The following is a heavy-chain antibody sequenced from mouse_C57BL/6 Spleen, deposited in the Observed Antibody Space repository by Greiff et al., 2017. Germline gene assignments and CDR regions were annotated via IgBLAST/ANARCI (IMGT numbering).Heavy chain of an antibody. CDR1: GYAFTNYL. CDR3: ARWHYGSTYFDD. V-gene: IGHV1-54*01. CDR2: INPGSGGT. J-gene: IGHJ2*01. Sequence: VQLQESGAELVRPGTSVKVSCKASGYAFTNYLIEWVKQRPGQGLEWIGVINPGSGGTNYNEQFKGKATLTADKSSSTAYRQLSSLTSEDSAVYFCARWHYGSTYFDDWGQGTTLTVSS. D-gene: IGHD1-1*01.